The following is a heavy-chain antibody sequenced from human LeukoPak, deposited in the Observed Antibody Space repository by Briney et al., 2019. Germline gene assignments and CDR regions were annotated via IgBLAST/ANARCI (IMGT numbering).Heavy chain of an antibody. V-gene: IGHV4-34*01. D-gene: IGHD4-17*01. CDR1: GGSFSGHY. CDR2: INHSGST. Sequence: SETLPLTCAVYGGSFSGHYWSWIRQPPGKGLEWIGEINHSGSTNYNPSLKSRVTISVDTSKNQFSLKLNSVTAADTAVYYCAREKGYDDYVGGDYYYYYMDVWGKGTAVTISS. J-gene: IGHJ6*03. CDR3: AREKGYDDYVGGDYYYYYMDV.